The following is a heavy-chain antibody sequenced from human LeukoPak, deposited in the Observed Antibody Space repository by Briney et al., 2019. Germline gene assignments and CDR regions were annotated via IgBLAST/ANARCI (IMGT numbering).Heavy chain of an antibody. Sequence: GGSLRLSCAASGFTFDDYAMLWVRQAPGKGLEWVSGISWNSGSIGYADSVKGRFTISRDNAKNSLYLQMNSLRAEDTALYYCAKDILEAYDSSGCLDYWGQGTLVTVSS. D-gene: IGHD3-22*01. CDR1: GFTFDDYA. V-gene: IGHV3-9*01. CDR2: ISWNSGSI. CDR3: AKDILEAYDSSGCLDY. J-gene: IGHJ4*02.